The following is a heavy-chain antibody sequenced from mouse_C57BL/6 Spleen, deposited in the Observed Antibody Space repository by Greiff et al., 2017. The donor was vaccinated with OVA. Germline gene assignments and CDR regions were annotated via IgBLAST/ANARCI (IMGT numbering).Heavy chain of an antibody. CDR1: GYSITSGYY. CDR3: ASQGRSLYAMDY. CDR2: ISYDGSN. D-gene: IGHD3-2*02. V-gene: IGHV3-6*01. Sequence: EVQRVESGPGLVKPSQSLSLTCSVTGYSITSGYYWNWIRQFPGNKLEWMGYISYDGSNNYNPSLKNRISITRDTSKNQFFLKLNSVTTEDTATYYCASQGRSLYAMDYWGQGTSVTVSS. J-gene: IGHJ4*01.